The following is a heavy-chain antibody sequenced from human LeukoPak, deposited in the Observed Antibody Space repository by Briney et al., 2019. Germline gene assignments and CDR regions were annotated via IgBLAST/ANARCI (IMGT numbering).Heavy chain of an antibody. CDR2: ISTSGNT. V-gene: IGHV4-4*07. D-gene: IGHD3-22*01. Sequence: SETLSLTCTVSGGSISSYYWSWIRQPAGKGLQWIGRISTSGNTDYNPSLKSRVTMSVDTSKNQFSLKLTSVTAADTAMYYCASDSFYDSGGYFYYWGQGTPVTVSS. J-gene: IGHJ4*02. CDR1: GGSISSYY. CDR3: ASDSFYDSGGYFYY.